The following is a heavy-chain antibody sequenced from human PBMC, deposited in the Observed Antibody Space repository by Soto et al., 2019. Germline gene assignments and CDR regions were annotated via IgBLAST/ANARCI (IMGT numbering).Heavy chain of an antibody. CDR2: IYTSGST. J-gene: IGHJ4*02. CDR3: ARDPEGDCSSTSCYTVDY. Sequence: SETLSLTCTVSGGSISSYYWSWIRQPAGKGLEWIGRIYTSGSTNYNPSLKSRVTMSVDTSKNQFSLKLSSVTAADTAVYYCARDPEGDCSSTSCYTVDYWGQGTLVTVSS. D-gene: IGHD2-2*02. V-gene: IGHV4-4*07. CDR1: GGSISSYY.